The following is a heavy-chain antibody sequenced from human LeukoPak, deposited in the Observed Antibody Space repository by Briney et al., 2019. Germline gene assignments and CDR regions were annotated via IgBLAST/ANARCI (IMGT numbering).Heavy chain of an antibody. CDR2: ISANSGNT. D-gene: IGHD3-16*01. Sequence: GASVKVSCKPFGYSFTRNGISWVRQAPGQGLEWMAWISANSGNTNYAQNFQDRVTLTTDTSTSTAYMELRSLRSDDTAVYYCARDVNYAFDYWGQGTLVTVSS. CDR3: ARDVNYAFDY. V-gene: IGHV1-18*01. CDR1: GYSFTRNG. J-gene: IGHJ4*02.